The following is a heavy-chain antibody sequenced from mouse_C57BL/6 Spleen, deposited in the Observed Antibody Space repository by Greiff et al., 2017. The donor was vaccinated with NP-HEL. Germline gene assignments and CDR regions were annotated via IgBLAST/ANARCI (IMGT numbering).Heavy chain of an antibody. CDR3: ARCGYDVYYAMDY. J-gene: IGHJ4*01. Sequence: QVQLQQPGAELVKPGASVKLSCKASGYTFTSYWMQWVKQRPGQGLEWIGEIDPSDSYTNYNQKFKGKATLTVDTSSSTAYMQLSSLTSEDSAVYYCARCGYDVYYAMDYWGQGTSVTVSS. V-gene: IGHV1-50*01. D-gene: IGHD2-2*01. CDR1: GYTFTSYW. CDR2: IDPSDSYT.